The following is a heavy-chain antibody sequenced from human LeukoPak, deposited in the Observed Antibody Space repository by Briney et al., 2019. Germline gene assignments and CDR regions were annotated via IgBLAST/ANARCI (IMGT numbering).Heavy chain of an antibody. Sequence: SVKVSCKASGCTFSSYAIRWVRQAPGQGLEWMGRIIPISGIANYAQKFQGRVTITTDKSTSTAYMELSSLRSEDTSVYYCARSHSSGDDACDIWPQKTGDPVSS. D-gene: IGHD6-25*01. J-gene: IGHJ3*02. V-gene: IGHV1-69*04. CDR3: ARSHSSGDDACDI. CDR1: GCTFSSYA. CDR2: IIPISGIA.